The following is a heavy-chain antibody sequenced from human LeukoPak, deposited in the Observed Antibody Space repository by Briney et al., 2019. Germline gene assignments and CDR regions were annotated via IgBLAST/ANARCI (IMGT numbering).Heavy chain of an antibody. Sequence: HPGGSLRLSCAASGFTFSSYAMHWVRQAPGKGLEWVAVISYDGSNKYYADSVKGRFTISRDNSKNTLYLQMNSLRAEDTAVYYCARGIAAAGFDYWGQGTLVTVSS. V-gene: IGHV3-30*04. J-gene: IGHJ4*02. CDR1: GFTFSSYA. D-gene: IGHD6-13*01. CDR3: ARGIAAAGFDY. CDR2: ISYDGSNK.